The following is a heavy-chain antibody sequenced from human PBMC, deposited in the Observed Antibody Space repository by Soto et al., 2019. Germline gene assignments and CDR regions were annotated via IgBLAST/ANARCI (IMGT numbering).Heavy chain of an antibody. CDR1: GGSISSSNW. J-gene: IGHJ6*02. D-gene: IGHD2-2*02. V-gene: IGHV4-4*02. Sequence: PSETLSLTCAVSGGSISSSNWWSWVRQPPGKGLEWIGEIYHSGSTNYNPSLKSRVTISVDKSKNQFSLKLSSVTDADTAVYYCAADCSSTSCYNDYYGMDVWGQGTTVTVSS. CDR3: AADCSSTSCYNDYYGMDV. CDR2: IYHSGST.